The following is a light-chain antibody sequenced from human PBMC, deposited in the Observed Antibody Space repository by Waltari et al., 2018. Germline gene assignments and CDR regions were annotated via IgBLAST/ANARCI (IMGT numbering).Light chain of an antibody. Sequence: DIVVTQSPLSLPVTPGEPASISCRSSQSPLHTNGYNYLDWYLQKPGQSPQLLIYLGSNRAPGVPDRFSGSGSGTDFTLKISRVEAEDVGVYYCTQGLQTPVTFGGGTKVEIK. CDR1: QSPLHTNGYNY. J-gene: IGKJ4*01. CDR3: TQGLQTPVT. CDR2: LGS. V-gene: IGKV2-28*01.